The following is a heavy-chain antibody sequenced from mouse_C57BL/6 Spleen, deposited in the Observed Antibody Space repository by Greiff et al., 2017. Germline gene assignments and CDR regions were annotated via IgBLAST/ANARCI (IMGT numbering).Heavy chain of an antibody. D-gene: IGHD2-5*01. CDR2: IYPRSGNT. J-gene: IGHJ3*01. Sequence: QVQLQQPGAELARPGASVKLSCKASGYTFTSYGISWVKQRTGQGLEWIGEIYPRSGNTYYNEKFKGKATLTADKSSSTAYMELRSLTSEDSAVYFCASEGSNVWFAYWGQGTLVTVSA. CDR3: ASEGSNVWFAY. CDR1: GYTFTSYG. V-gene: IGHV1-81*01.